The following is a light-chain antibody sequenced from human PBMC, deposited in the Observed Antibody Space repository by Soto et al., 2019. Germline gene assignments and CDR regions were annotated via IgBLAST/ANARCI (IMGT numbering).Light chain of an antibody. CDR3: QQYYSTPPYT. CDR2: WAS. Sequence: DIVMTQSPDSLAVSLGERAIINCKSSQSVLYSSNNKNYLAWYRQKPGQPPKLLIYWASIRGSGVPDRISGSGSGTDFTLTISSLQAEDVAVYYCQQYYSTPPYTFGQGTKLEIK. J-gene: IGKJ2*01. CDR1: QSVLYSSNNKNY. V-gene: IGKV4-1*01.